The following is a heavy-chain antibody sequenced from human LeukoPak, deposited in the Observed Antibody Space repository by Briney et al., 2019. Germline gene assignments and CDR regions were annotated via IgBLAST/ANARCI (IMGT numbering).Heavy chain of an antibody. Sequence: SVKVSCKASGGTFSSYAISWVRQAPGQGLEWMGGIIPIFGTANYAQKFQGRVTITTDESTSTAYMELSSLRSEDTAVYYCARGRGLLWFGETGIPFDYWGQGTLVTVSS. J-gene: IGHJ4*02. V-gene: IGHV1-69*05. CDR2: IIPIFGTA. D-gene: IGHD3-10*01. CDR1: GGTFSSYA. CDR3: ARGRGLLWFGETGIPFDY.